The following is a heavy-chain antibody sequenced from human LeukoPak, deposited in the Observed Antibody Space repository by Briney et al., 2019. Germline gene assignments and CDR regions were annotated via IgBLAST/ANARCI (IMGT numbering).Heavy chain of an antibody. Sequence: GGSLRLSCAASGFTFDDYAMHWVRQAPGKGLEWVSGISWNSGKIGYADSVKGRFTISRDNAKNSLYLQMNSLRAEDMALYYCAKDIAAAGTVGAFDIWGQGTMVTVSS. CDR2: ISWNSGKI. CDR3: AKDIAAAGTVGAFDI. D-gene: IGHD6-13*01. V-gene: IGHV3-9*03. CDR1: GFTFDDYA. J-gene: IGHJ3*02.